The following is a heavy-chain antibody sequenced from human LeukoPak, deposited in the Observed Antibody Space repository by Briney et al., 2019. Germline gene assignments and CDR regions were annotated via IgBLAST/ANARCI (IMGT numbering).Heavy chain of an antibody. CDR3: ARGQYYYDSSGYFDY. V-gene: IGHV3-53*01. D-gene: IGHD3-22*01. J-gene: IGHJ4*02. CDR2: IYSGGST. Sequence: GGSLRLSCAASGFTFTSNYMSWVRQAPGKGLEWVSVIYSGGSTYYADSVKGRFTISRDNSKNTLYLQMNSLRAEDTAVYYCARGQYYYDSSGYFDYWGQGTLVTVSS. CDR1: GFTFTSNY.